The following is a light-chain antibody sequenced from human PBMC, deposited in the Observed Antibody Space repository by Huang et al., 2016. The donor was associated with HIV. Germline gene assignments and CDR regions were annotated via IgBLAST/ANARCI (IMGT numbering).Light chain of an antibody. Sequence: EIVLTQSPGTLSLSPGERATLSCRASQSVAYKYLAWYQQRPGQAPRLLIYDASNRATGIPDRCSGSGSGTDFTLTISRLEPEDSAMYHCQQYGSSPKTFGQGTKVEIK. CDR3: QQYGSSPKT. V-gene: IGKV3-20*01. J-gene: IGKJ1*01. CDR1: QSVAYKY. CDR2: DAS.